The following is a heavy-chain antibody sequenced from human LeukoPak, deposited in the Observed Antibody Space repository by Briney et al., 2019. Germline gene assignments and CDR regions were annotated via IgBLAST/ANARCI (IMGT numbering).Heavy chain of an antibody. CDR1: GFTFSSYT. CDR3: ARDEPGYGEFLLY. V-gene: IGHV3-7*01. Sequence: GGSLRLSCAASGFTFSSYTMHWVRQAPGKGLQWVANIKEDGSEKYYVDSVMGRFTISRDNAKNSLYLQMNSLRAEDTAVYYCARDEPGYGEFLLYWGQGTLVTVSS. J-gene: IGHJ4*02. CDR2: IKEDGSEK. D-gene: IGHD3-10*01.